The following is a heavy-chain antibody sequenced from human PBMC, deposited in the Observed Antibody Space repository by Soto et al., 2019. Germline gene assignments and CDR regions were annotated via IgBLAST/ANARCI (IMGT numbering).Heavy chain of an antibody. D-gene: IGHD4-17*01. CDR3: ARDGGHDYGDFLGY. J-gene: IGHJ4*02. V-gene: IGHV4-59*01. CDR2: IYYSGST. CDR1: GGSISSYY. Sequence: SETLSLTCTVSGGSISSYYWSWIRQPPGKGLEWIGYIYYSGSTNYNPSLKSRVTISVDTSKNQISLKLSSVTAADTAVYYCARDGGHDYGDFLGYWGQGTLVTVSS.